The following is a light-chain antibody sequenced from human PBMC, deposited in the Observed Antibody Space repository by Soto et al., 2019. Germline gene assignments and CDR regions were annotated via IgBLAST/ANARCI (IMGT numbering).Light chain of an antibody. J-gene: IGKJ5*01. CDR1: QGISSW. V-gene: IGKV1-12*01. CDR2: ATS. CDR3: QQANRFPIT. Sequence: DIQMTQSPSSVSASVGDRVTITCRASQGISSWLVWYQQKPGKAPKVLIYATSSLQSGVPSRFSGSGSGTDFTRTISSLQPEDFATYYCQQANRFPITFGQGTRLEIK.